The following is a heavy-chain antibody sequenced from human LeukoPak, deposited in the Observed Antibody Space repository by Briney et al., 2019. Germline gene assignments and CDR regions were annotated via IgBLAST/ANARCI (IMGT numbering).Heavy chain of an antibody. CDR2: IFYTGST. J-gene: IGHJ2*01. Sequence: PSETLSLTCTVSGGSISSHYWNWIRQPPGKGLEWIGYIFYTGSTDYNPSLKSRVSMSVDTSKNQFSLNLSSVTAADTALYYCAREGAVAGRGYYFDLWGRATPVTVSS. CDR3: AREGAVAGRGYYFDL. V-gene: IGHV4-59*11. CDR1: GGSISSHY. D-gene: IGHD6-19*01.